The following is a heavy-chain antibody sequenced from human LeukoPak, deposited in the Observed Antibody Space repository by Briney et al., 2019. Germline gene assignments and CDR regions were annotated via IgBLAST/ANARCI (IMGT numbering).Heavy chain of an antibody. Sequence: SGGSLRLSCAASGFTFSNYWMHWVRGAPGKGLVWVSRINTDGGSTTYADSVKGRFTISRDNAKNTLYLQMNSLRAEDTAVYYCVFGYYYDSGSQYNWFDTWGQGTLVTVSS. CDR1: GFTFSNYW. J-gene: IGHJ5*02. CDR3: VFGYYYDSGSQYNWFDT. CDR2: INTDGGST. V-gene: IGHV3-74*01. D-gene: IGHD3-10*01.